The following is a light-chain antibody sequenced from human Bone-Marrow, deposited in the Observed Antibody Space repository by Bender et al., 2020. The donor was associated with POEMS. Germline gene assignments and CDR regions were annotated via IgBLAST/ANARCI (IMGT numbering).Light chain of an antibody. J-gene: IGLJ3*02. CDR3: AVRDNSLNGLV. Sequence: QPVLTQPPSASGTPGQRVTISCSGGSFNIGAHAVNRYQHLPGTAPKILIYSNHRRPSEVPDRFSGSRSGTSASLAINGLQSENAADYYCAVRDNSLNGLVFSRGTKLTVL. CDR2: SNH. CDR1: SFNIGAHA. V-gene: IGLV1-44*01.